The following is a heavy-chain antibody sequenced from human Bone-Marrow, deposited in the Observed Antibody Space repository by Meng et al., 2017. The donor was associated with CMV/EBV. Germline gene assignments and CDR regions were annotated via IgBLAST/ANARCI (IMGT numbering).Heavy chain of an antibody. J-gene: IGHJ6*02. CDR3: ARVALYYYGSGSPLPETNYYYGMDV. V-gene: IGHV4-59*01. D-gene: IGHD3-10*01. CDR2: IYYSGST. Sequence: SETLSLTCTVSGGSISSYCWSWIRQPPGKGLEWIGYIYYSGSTNYNPSLKSRVTISVDTSKNQFSLKLSSVTAADTAVYYCARVALYYYGSGSPLPETNYYYGMDVWGQGTTVTVSS. CDR1: GGSISSYC.